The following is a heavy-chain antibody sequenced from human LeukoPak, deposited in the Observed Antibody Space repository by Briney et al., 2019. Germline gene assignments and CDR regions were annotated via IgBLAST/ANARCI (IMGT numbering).Heavy chain of an antibody. V-gene: IGHV1-69*04. CDR1: GGTFRNNA. D-gene: IGHD4-17*01. CDR3: ARGSVTTWVRPYYYYGMDV. Sequence: GASVKVSCKASGGTFRNNAISWVRQAPGQGLEWMGRIIPLFDITNYAQKFQDRVTITADKSTTTAYMELSSLRSEDTAVYYCARGSVTTWVRPYYYYGMDVWGQGTTVTVSS. J-gene: IGHJ6*02. CDR2: IIPLFDIT.